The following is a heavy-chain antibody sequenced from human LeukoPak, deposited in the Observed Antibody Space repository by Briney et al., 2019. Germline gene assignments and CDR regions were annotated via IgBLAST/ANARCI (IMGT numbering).Heavy chain of an antibody. CDR2: IYTSGST. Sequence: SETLSLTCTVSGGSISSYYWSWIRQPAGKGLEWIGRIYTSGSTNYNPSLKSRVTISVDTSKNQFSLKLSSVTAADTAVYYCARLCWKYYYDSSGYVGMRYFDYWGQGTLVTVSS. V-gene: IGHV4-4*07. CDR1: GGSISSYY. J-gene: IGHJ4*02. CDR3: ARLCWKYYYDSSGYVGMRYFDY. D-gene: IGHD3-22*01.